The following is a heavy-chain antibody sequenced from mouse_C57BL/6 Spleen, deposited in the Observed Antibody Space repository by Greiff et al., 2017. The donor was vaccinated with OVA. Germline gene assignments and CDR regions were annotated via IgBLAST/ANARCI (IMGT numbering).Heavy chain of an antibody. V-gene: IGHV1-15*01. J-gene: IGHJ1*03. D-gene: IGHD4-1*01. CDR3: TRNWDWYFDV. CDR1: GYPFTDYE. Sequence: QFQLQQPGAELVRPGASVTLSCKASGYPFTDYEMHWVKQTPVHGLEWIGVIDPETGGTAYNQKFKGKAILTAAKSSSTAYMELRSLTSEDSAVYCCTRNWDWYFDVWGTGTTVTVSS. CDR2: IDPETGGT.